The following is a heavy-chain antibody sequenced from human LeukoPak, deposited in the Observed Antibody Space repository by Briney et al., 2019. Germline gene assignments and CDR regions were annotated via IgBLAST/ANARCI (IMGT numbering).Heavy chain of an antibody. V-gene: IGHV3-21*01. CDR1: GFTFSNYS. CDR3: ARAASIYYYYYMDV. J-gene: IGHJ6*03. D-gene: IGHD6-6*01. Sequence: GGSLRLSCAGSGFTFSNYSINWVRQAPGKGLECVSSLTSANYTYYADSVEGRFTISRDNAKNSLYLQMNSLRAEDTAVYYCARAASIYYYYYMDVWGKGTTVTVSS. CDR2: LTSANYT.